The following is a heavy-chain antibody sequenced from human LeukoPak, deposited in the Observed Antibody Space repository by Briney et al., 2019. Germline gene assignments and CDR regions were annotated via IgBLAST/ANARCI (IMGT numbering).Heavy chain of an antibody. J-gene: IGHJ5*02. V-gene: IGHV3-23*01. CDR2: ISGSGGST. CDR3: ARKENILTGYYDH. CDR1: GFPFSNYA. D-gene: IGHD3-9*01. Sequence: GGSLRLSCAASGFPFSNYAMTWVRQALGKGLEWVSTISGSGGSTYYADSVKGRFTISRDDAWNSLYLQMNSLRAEDTAVYYCARKENILTGYYDHWGQGTLVTVSS.